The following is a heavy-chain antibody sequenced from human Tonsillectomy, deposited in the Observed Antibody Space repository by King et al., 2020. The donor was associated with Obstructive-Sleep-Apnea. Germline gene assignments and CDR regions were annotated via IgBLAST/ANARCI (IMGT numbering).Heavy chain of an antibody. V-gene: IGHV3-30*18. Sequence: VQLVESGGGVVQPGRSLRLSCAASGFTFNSYGMHWVRQAPGKGLEWVAIISYDGSSNYYAVSVKGRFTISRDNSKTTLYLQMNSLRAEDTAVYYCAKDASALIVGATGYLDYWGQGTLGTVSS. J-gene: IGHJ4*02. D-gene: IGHD1-26*01. CDR1: GFTFNSYG. CDR2: ISYDGSSN. CDR3: AKDASALIVGATGYLDY.